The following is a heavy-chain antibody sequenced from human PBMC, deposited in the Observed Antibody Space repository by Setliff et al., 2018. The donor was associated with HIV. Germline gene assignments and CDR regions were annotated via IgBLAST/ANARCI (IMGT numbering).Heavy chain of an antibody. D-gene: IGHD2-2*01. Sequence: ASVKVSCKASGYTFTDYYIHWVRQAPGQGLEWMGRINPNSGGTNYAQKFQGGVTITRDTSISTTYTELSRLTSDDTAVYYCASDIAVIPAASQVGGFDIWGQGTMVTVS. V-gene: IGHV1-2*06. CDR2: INPNSGGT. CDR1: GYTFTDYY. CDR3: ASDIAVIPAASQVGGFDI. J-gene: IGHJ3*02.